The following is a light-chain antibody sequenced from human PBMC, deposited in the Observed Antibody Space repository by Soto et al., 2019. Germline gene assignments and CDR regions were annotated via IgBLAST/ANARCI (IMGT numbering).Light chain of an antibody. Sequence: EIVLTQSPGTLSLSPGERATLSCGASQSVSNNYLAWYQQKPGQAPRLLIYGAFSRATGIPDRFSGGGSGTDFTLTISRLEPEDFAVYYCQQYGSSPPWTFGQGTKVDIK. V-gene: IGKV3-20*01. CDR2: GAF. CDR3: QQYGSSPPWT. J-gene: IGKJ1*01. CDR1: QSVSNNY.